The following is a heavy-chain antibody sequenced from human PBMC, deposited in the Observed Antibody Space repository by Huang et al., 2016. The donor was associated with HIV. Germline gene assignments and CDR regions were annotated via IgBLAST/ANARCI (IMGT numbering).Heavy chain of an antibody. CDR2: ISETGSVI. CDR1: GFSFSSCN. CDR3: ARGYSSSWLYK. V-gene: IGHV3-48*01. J-gene: IGHJ4*02. Sequence: EEQLVESGGGLVQPGGSLRLSCAASGFSFSSCNMNWVRQAPGKGLCGLSYISETGSVITYADSVKGRFTVSRDNAKNSLYLQMDSLRAEDTAVYYCARGYSSSWLYKWGQGTLVTVSS. D-gene: IGHD6-13*01.